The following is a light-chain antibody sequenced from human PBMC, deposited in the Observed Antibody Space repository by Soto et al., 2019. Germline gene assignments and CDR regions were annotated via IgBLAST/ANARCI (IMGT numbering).Light chain of an antibody. CDR1: SSNIGSHV. V-gene: IGLV1-44*01. Sequence: QSVPTQPPSASGTPGQRVTISCSGSSSNIGSHVVYWYQQLAGTAPKLLMYNNNQRPSGVPDRFSGSKSGTSASLAISGLQSEDEADYYCAVWDDSLDGWVFGGGTKLTVL. J-gene: IGLJ3*02. CDR2: NNN. CDR3: AVWDDSLDGWV.